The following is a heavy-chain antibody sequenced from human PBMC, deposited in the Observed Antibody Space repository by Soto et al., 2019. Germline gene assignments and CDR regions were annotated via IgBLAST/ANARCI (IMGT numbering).Heavy chain of an antibody. J-gene: IGHJ4*02. CDR2: ISGNGATT. V-gene: IGHV3-23*01. D-gene: IGHD6-19*01. CDR3: AKDRGGFTSGWEFFDF. Sequence: EVALLESGGGLVQPGGSLRLSCEVSGVAFSFYSMSWVRQAPGKGLEWVASISGNGATTYYAASGKGRFTFSRDNSKNAVHWQMNSLRGEDTAVYYCAKDRGGFTSGWEFFDFWGQGTLVTVSS. CDR1: GVAFSFYS.